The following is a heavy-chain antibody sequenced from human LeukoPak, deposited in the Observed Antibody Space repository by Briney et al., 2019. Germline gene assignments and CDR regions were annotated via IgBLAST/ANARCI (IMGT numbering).Heavy chain of an antibody. Sequence: SVKVPCKASGGTFSSYAISWVRQAPGQGLEWMGGIIPIFGTANYAQKFQGRVTITTDESTSTAYMELSSLRSEDTAVYYCARNQYQLLVSWFDPWGQGTLVTVSS. CDR3: ARNQYQLLVSWFDP. J-gene: IGHJ5*02. CDR1: GGTFSSYA. CDR2: IIPIFGTA. V-gene: IGHV1-69*05. D-gene: IGHD2-2*01.